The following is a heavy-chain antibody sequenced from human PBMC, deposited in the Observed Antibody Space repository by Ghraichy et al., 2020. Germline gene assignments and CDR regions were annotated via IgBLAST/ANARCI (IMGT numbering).Heavy chain of an antibody. Sequence: ASVKVSCKASGYTFTNYGVNWVRQAPGQGLEWMGWISAYNAKTKFAQKFQGRVTMTTDTSTRTAYMDLRSLRSDDTAVYYCARDMFYGSTAPGYGAFPIWGQGTMVTVSS. CDR2: ISAYNAKT. J-gene: IGHJ3*02. CDR3: ARDMFYGSTAPGYGAFPI. D-gene: IGHD3-22*01. CDR1: GYTFTNYG. V-gene: IGHV1-18*01.